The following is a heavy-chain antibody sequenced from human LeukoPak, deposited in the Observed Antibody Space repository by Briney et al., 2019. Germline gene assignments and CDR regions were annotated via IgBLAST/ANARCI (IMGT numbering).Heavy chain of an antibody. CDR3: ARLVGSSGWYGIDY. CDR2: ISGSGGST. CDR1: GFTFRSYA. D-gene: IGHD6-19*01. Sequence: GGSLRLSCAASGFTFRSYAMSWVRQAPGKGLEWVSAISGSGGSTYYADSVKGRFTISRDNSKNTLYLQMNSLRAEDTAVYYCARLVGSSGWYGIDYWGQGTLVTVSS. V-gene: IGHV3-23*01. J-gene: IGHJ4*02.